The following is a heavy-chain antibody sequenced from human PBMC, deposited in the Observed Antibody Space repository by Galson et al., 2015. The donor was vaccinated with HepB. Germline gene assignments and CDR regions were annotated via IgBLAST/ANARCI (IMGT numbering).Heavy chain of an antibody. Sequence: CAISGDSVFNNNAAWYWIRQSPSRGLEWLGRTYYRANWYSDYEESLRSRITIDPDTSKNQFSLKLTSVTPEDTAVYNCARVPGPIYSYGVDVWGHGTTVTV. CDR2: TYYRANWYS. CDR1: GDSVFNNNAA. D-gene: IGHD6-19*01. CDR3: ARVPGPIYSYGVDV. J-gene: IGHJ6*02. V-gene: IGHV6-1*01.